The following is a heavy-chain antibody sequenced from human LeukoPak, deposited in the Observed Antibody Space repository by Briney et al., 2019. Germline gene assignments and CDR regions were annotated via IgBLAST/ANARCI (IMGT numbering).Heavy chain of an antibody. Sequence: GGSLRLSCATSQFNFKKFGMTWVRQAPGKGLEGVSSINGVGTQYADSVQGRFAISRDNSKNTLYLQMNSLRAEDTAVYYCAKDPNGDYIGTFDIWDQGTMVTVSS. CDR2: INGVGT. CDR1: QFNFKKFG. V-gene: IGHV3-23*01. D-gene: IGHD4-17*01. J-gene: IGHJ3*02. CDR3: AKDPNGDYIGTFDI.